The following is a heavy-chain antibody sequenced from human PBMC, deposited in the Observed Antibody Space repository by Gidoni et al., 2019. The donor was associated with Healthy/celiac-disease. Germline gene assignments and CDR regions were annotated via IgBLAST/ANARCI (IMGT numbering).Heavy chain of an antibody. CDR2: IYYSGST. CDR3: ASGGHNFDWLSFDY. V-gene: IGHV4-31*03. Sequence: QVQLQESGPGLVKPSQTLSRTCTVPGGSISSGGYYWSWIRQHPGKGLEWIGYIYYSGSTYYNPSLKSRVTISGDTCKNQFSLKLSSVTAADTAVYYCASGGHNFDWLSFDYWGQGTLVTVSS. J-gene: IGHJ4*02. D-gene: IGHD3-9*01. CDR1: GGSISSGGYY.